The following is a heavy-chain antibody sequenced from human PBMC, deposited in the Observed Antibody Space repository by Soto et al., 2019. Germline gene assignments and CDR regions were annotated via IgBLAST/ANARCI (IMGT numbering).Heavy chain of an antibody. V-gene: IGHV4-59*01. J-gene: IGHJ5*02. CDR2: VYYSGNT. CDR3: AKLPWADYGGIFDP. CDR1: GGSLSSYY. D-gene: IGHD4-17*01. Sequence: PSETLSLTCTVSGGSLSSYYWTWIRQPPGKGLEWIGYVYYSGNTNYNPSLKSRVTISVDTSKNQFSLKLGSVTAADTAVYYRAKLPWADYGGIFDPWGQGTLVTVSS.